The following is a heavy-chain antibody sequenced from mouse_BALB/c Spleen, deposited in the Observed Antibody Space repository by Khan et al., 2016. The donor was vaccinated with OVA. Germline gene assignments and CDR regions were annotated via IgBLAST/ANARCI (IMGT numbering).Heavy chain of an antibody. J-gene: IGHJ2*01. V-gene: IGHV1-7*01. CDR1: GYTFTTYW. Sequence: VQLQQSGAELAKPGASVKMSCKASGYTFTTYWSHWVKQRPGQGLEWIGYINPTSGYTDYNEKFKDRATLSSDRSSSTAYMQLSSLTSEESAVYYCTRDRIDYWGQGTTLTGSS. CDR3: TRDRIDY. CDR2: INPTSGYT.